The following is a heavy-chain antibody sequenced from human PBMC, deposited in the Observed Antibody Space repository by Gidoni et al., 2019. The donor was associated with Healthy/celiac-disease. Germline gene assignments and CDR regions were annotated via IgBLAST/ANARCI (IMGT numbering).Heavy chain of an antibody. CDR3: ARDPSIVVVVAATEGLYGMDV. V-gene: IGHV3-30*04. CDR1: GFTFSSYS. J-gene: IGHJ6*02. D-gene: IGHD2-15*01. Sequence: QVQLVESGGGVVQPVRSLRLSCAASGFTFSSYSMHWVRQAPGKGLEWVAVISYDGSNKYYADSVKGRFTISRDNSKNTLYLQMNSLRAEDTAVYYCARDPSIVVVVAATEGLYGMDVWGQGTTVTVSS. CDR2: ISYDGSNK.